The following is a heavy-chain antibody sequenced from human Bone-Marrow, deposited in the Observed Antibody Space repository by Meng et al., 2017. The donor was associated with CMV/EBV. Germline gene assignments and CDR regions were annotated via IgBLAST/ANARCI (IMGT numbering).Heavy chain of an antibody. CDR2: ISAYNGNT. V-gene: IGHV1-18*01. CDR1: GYTFTTYG. D-gene: IGHD3-3*01. J-gene: IGHJ6*02. Sequence: ASVKVSCKASGYTFTTYGISWVRQAPGQGLEWMGWISAYNGNTNYAQKFQGRVTMTTDTSTSTAYMELRSLRSDDTGVYHCARETYDFWSGSGMDVWGQGNTVNVSS. CDR3: ARETYDFWSGSGMDV.